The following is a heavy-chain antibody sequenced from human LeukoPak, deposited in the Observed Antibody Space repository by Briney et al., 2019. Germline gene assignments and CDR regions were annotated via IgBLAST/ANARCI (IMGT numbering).Heavy chain of an antibody. CDR2: ISPDSGAT. J-gene: IGHJ4*02. CDR1: GYTFTRYY. CDR3: AREGYSTSSGPLDY. D-gene: IGHD6-6*01. V-gene: IGHV1-2*02. Sequence: GASVKVSCKASGYTFTRYYMHWVRQAPGQGLEWMGWISPDSGATNYAQRFQGRVTMTRDTSISTAYMELSSLRSDDTAVYFCAREGYSTSSGPLDYWGQGTLVTVSS.